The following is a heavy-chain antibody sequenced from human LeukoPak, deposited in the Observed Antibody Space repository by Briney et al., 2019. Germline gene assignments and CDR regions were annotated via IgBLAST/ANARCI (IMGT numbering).Heavy chain of an antibody. CDR1: GFTFSTYY. CDR3: AKLFGAKQDHDAFDI. D-gene: IGHD4/OR15-4a*01. CDR2: LRYDGSNN. J-gene: IGHJ3*02. V-gene: IGHV3-30*02. Sequence: GGSLRLSCAASGFTFSTYYMFWVRQAPGKGLECVAFLRYDGSNNYYADSVKGRFTVSRDNSKNTLFLEMNSLRPEDSAVYFCAKLFGAKQDHDAFDIWGQGTTVIVSS.